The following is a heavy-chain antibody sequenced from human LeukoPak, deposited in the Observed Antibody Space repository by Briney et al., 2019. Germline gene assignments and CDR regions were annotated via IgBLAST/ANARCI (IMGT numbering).Heavy chain of an antibody. V-gene: IGHV3-23*01. CDR3: ARGALIEVVTLPPFVP. CDR2: ISGSGDST. J-gene: IGHJ5*02. CDR1: GFTFSSYA. Sequence: GGSLRLSCAASGFTFSSYAMNWVRQAPGKGLEWVSVISGSGDSTYYADSMKGWFTISRENSKNTLYLQMNSLRVEDTAVYYCARGALIEVVTLPPFVPWGEGTMVTDSS. D-gene: IGHD3-22*01.